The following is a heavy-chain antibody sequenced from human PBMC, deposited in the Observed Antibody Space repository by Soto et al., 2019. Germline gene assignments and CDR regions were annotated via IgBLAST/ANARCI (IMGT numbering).Heavy chain of an antibody. CDR1: GFTFSSYS. D-gene: IGHD2-2*01. Sequence: GGSLRLSCAASGFTFSSYSMNWVRQAPGKGLEWVSYISSSSSTIYYADSVKGRFTISRDNAKNSLYLQMNSLRDEDTAVYYYARDYEGKLVPPLYYYYYMDVWGKGTTVTVSS. CDR2: ISSSSSTI. CDR3: ARDYEGKLVPPLYYYYYMDV. J-gene: IGHJ6*03. V-gene: IGHV3-48*02.